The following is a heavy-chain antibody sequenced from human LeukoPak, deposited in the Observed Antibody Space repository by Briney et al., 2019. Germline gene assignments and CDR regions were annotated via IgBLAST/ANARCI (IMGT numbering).Heavy chain of an antibody. J-gene: IGHJ4*02. Sequence: SETLSLTCTVSGGSISSSSYYWGWIRQPPGKGLEWIGEINHSGSTNYNPSLKSRVTISVDTSKNQFSLKLSSVTAADTAVYYCARHSVAATMGVDYWGQGTLVTVSS. CDR2: INHSGST. D-gene: IGHD2-15*01. CDR1: GGSISSSSYY. V-gene: IGHV4-39*01. CDR3: ARHSVAATMGVDY.